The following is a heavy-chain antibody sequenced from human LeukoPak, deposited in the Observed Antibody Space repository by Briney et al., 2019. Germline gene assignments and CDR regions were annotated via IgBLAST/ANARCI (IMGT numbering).Heavy chain of an antibody. CDR2: ISGSGGST. CDR3: ATVDFEGATWGGLFDY. J-gene: IGHJ4*02. D-gene: IGHD1-26*01. V-gene: IGHV3-23*01. CDR1: GFTFSSYS. Sequence: GGSLRLSCAASGFTFSSYSMSWVRQAPGKGLEWVSAISGSGGSTYYADSVKGRFTISRDNYKNTLYLQMNSLRAEDTAVYYCATVDFEGATWGGLFDYWGQGTLVTVSS.